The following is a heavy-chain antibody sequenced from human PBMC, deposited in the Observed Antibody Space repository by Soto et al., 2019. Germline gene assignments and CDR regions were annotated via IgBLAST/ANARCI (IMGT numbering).Heavy chain of an antibody. CDR3: ARVRSPSRYYYYYYGMDV. V-gene: IGHV3-30-3*01. Sequence: QVQLVESGGGVVQPGRSLRLSCAASGFTFSSYAMHWVRQAPGKGLEWVAVISYDGSNKYYADSVKGRFTISRDNSKNTLYLQMNSLRAEDTAVYYCARVRSPSRYYYYYYGMDVWGQGTTVTVSS. D-gene: IGHD6-13*01. CDR2: ISYDGSNK. J-gene: IGHJ6*02. CDR1: GFTFSSYA.